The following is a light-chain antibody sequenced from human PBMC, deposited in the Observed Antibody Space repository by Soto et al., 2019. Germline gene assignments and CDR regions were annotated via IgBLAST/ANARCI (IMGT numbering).Light chain of an antibody. CDR3: QQFGTSPLT. CDR2: GTS. J-gene: IGKJ4*01. CDR1: QSVGSSY. V-gene: IGKV3-20*01. Sequence: EVVLTQSPGTLSLSPGERATLSCRASQSVGSSYLAWYQQKPGQAPRLLIYGTSIRATGIPDRFSGSGSGTGFTLTVSRLEVEDFAVYYCQQFGTSPLTFCGGTKVEIK.